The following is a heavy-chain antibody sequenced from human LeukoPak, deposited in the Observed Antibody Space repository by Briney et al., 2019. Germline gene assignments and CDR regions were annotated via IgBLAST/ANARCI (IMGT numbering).Heavy chain of an antibody. CDR3: AMIVVVPARAFDI. V-gene: IGHV3-48*03. J-gene: IGHJ3*02. D-gene: IGHD2-2*01. CDR1: GFTFSSYE. CDR2: ISSSGSTI. Sequence: GGSLRLSCAASGFTFSSYEMNWVRQAPGKGLXXXXXISSSGSTIYYADSVKGRFTIPRDNAKNSLYLQMNSLRAEDTAVYYCAMIVVVPARAFDIWGQGTMVTVSS.